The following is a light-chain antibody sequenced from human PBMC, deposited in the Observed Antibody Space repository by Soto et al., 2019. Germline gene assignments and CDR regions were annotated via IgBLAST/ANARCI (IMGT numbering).Light chain of an antibody. CDR3: QQYNYWPRPIT. V-gene: IGKV3-15*01. CDR1: QSVSRN. Sequence: IVITRPPATLSVSPGERATLSCRASQSVSRNVAWYQQKPGQAPRLLIYGASTRATGIPARFSGSGSDTEFTLTISSLQSEDFALYDCQQYNYWPRPITFGQGTRLEIK. CDR2: GAS. J-gene: IGKJ5*01.